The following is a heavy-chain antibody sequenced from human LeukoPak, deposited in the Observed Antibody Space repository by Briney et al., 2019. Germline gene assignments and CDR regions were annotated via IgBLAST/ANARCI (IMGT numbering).Heavy chain of an antibody. V-gene: IGHV3-66*01. Sequence: GGSLRLSCAASGFTVSSNSMSWVRQAPGKGLEWVSAISSGGSTFYADSVKGRFTISRDNSKNTLYFQMNGLRAEDTAVYYCARDRDLDYWGQGTLVTVSS. J-gene: IGHJ4*02. CDR1: GFTVSSNS. CDR3: ARDRDLDY. CDR2: ISSGGST.